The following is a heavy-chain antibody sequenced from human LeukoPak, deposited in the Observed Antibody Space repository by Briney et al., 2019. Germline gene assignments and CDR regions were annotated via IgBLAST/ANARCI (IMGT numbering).Heavy chain of an antibody. D-gene: IGHD3-9*01. Sequence: ASVTVSCKASGYTFTSYGISWVRQAPGQGLEWMGWISAYNGNTNYAQKLQGRVTMTTDTSTSTAYMELRSLRSDDTAVYDCARVRARTNYDILTGYYDYWGQGTLVTVSS. CDR3: ARVRARTNYDILTGYYDY. V-gene: IGHV1-18*01. CDR2: ISAYNGNT. J-gene: IGHJ4*02. CDR1: GYTFTSYG.